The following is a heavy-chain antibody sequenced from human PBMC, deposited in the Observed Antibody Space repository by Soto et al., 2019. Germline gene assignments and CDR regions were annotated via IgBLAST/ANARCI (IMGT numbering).Heavy chain of an antibody. D-gene: IGHD6-19*01. CDR1: GFIFSDYY. CDR3: ARRLQWQLRPLDS. Sequence: QEHLMESGGGLVQPGGSLRLSCAGSGFIFSDYYITWIRRAPGKVLEWVSYINTLSSAIYYADSVKGRFTISRDNAKNSVYVQMNSLRAEDTAVYYCARRLQWQLRPLDSWGRGTLVTVSS. CDR2: INTLSSAI. J-gene: IGHJ4*02. V-gene: IGHV3-11*01.